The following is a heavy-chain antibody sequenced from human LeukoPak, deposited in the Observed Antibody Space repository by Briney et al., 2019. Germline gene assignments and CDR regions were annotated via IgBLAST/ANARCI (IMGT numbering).Heavy chain of an antibody. J-gene: IGHJ4*02. CDR1: GFTFSNYA. V-gene: IGHV3-23*03. D-gene: IGHD2-15*01. CDR2: IYSGGST. CDR3: AKDRGYSFDY. Sequence: GGSLRLSCAASGFTFSNYAMSWVRQAPGKGLEWVSVIYSGGSTYYADSVKGRFTISRDNSKNTLYLQMNSLRAEDTALYYCAKDRGYSFDYWGQGSLVTVSS.